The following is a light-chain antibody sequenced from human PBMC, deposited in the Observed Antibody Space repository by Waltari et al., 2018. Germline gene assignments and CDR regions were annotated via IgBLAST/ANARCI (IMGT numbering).Light chain of an antibody. J-gene: IGLJ6*01. CDR2: SNN. CDR3: AAWDDRLNGNV. CDR1: SSNIGRNT. V-gene: IGLV1-44*01. Sequence: QSVLTQPPSASGTPGQRVTISCSGSSSNIGRNTVNWYQQLPGTAPKLLIYSNNQRASGVPDRFSGSKSGTPASPAISGLQSEDEADYYCAAWDDRLNGNVFGSGTKVTVL.